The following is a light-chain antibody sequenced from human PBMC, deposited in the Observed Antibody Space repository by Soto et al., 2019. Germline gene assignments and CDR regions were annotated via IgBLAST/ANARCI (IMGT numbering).Light chain of an antibody. CDR2: EVN. CDR1: SSDVGSYDR. J-gene: IGLJ1*01. V-gene: IGLV2-18*02. Sequence: QSALTQPPSVSGSPGQSVTISCTGTSSDVGSYDRVSWYQQPPGTAPKLLIYEVNNRPSGVPDRFSGSKSGNTASLTISGLQAEDETEYYCTSFTTSKTYVFGTGTKVTVL. CDR3: TSFTTSKTYV.